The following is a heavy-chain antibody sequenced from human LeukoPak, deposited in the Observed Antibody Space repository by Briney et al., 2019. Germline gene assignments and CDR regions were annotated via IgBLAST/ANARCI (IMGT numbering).Heavy chain of an antibody. CDR2: MNPNSGNT. V-gene: IGHV1-8*01. D-gene: IGHD3-16*01. CDR3: ARTLITFGGVTWFDP. CDR1: GYTFTNYD. J-gene: IGHJ5*02. Sequence: ASVKVSCKASGYTFTNYDINWVRQAAGQGLEWMGWMNPNSGNTGYAQKFQGRVTMTRNTSINTAYMELTSLTSEDAAVYYCARTLITFGGVTWFDPWGQGTLVTVSS.